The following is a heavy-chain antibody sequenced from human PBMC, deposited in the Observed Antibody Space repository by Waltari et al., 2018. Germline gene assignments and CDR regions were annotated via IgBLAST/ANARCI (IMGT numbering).Heavy chain of an antibody. V-gene: IGHV3-74*01. CDR2: INSDGSDT. Sequence: EEQLVESGGGLIKPGESLRVSCTVSGLTFSRSWMNWVRTAPGKGRLWAARINSDGSDTSYADSVKGRFTISRDNARNTVYLQMKSLRAEDTAVYYCARVARKTYSSPVPGRDYYYGMDVWGLGTTVTVSS. J-gene: IGHJ6*02. CDR1: GLTFSRSW. D-gene: IGHD3-22*01. CDR3: ARVARKTYSSPVPGRDYYYGMDV.